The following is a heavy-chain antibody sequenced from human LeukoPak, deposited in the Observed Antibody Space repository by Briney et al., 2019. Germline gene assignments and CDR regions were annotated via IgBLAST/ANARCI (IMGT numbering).Heavy chain of an antibody. V-gene: IGHV1-69*02. CDR3: ARQMIVVVSDAFDI. J-gene: IGHJ3*02. CDR2: IIPILGIA. CDR1: GGTFSSYT. D-gene: IGHD3-22*01. Sequence: SVKVSCKASGGTFSSYTISWVRQAPGQGLEWMGRIIPILGIANYAQKFQGRVTITVDKSTSTAYMELSSLRSEDTAVYYCARQMIVVVSDAFDIWGQGTMVTVSS.